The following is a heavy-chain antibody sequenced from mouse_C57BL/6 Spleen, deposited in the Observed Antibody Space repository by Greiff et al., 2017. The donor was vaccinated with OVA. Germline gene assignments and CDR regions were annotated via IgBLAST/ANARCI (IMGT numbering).Heavy chain of an antibody. CDR2: FHPYNDDT. CDR3: ARKLDYYGSTFAY. CDR1: GYTFTTYP. J-gene: IGHJ3*01. V-gene: IGHV1-47*01. Sequence: QVQLKESGAELVKPGASVKMSCKASGYTFTTYPIEWMKQNHGKSLEWIGNFHPYNDDTKYNEKFKGKATLTVEKSSSTVYLELSRLTSDDSAVYYCARKLDYYGSTFAYWGQGTLVTVSA. D-gene: IGHD1-1*01.